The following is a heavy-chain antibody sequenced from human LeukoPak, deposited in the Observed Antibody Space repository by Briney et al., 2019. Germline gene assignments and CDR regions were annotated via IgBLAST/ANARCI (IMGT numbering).Heavy chain of an antibody. CDR1: GGSISSYY. J-gene: IGHJ3*02. D-gene: IGHD5-24*01. Sequence: SETLSLTCTVSGGSISSYYWSWIRQPPGKGLEGIGYIYYSGSTNYNPSLKSRVTISVDTSKNQFSLKLSSVTAADTAVYYCARVSSRDGYNSAFDIWGQGTMVTVSS. CDR3: ARVSSRDGYNSAFDI. V-gene: IGHV4-59*01. CDR2: IYYSGST.